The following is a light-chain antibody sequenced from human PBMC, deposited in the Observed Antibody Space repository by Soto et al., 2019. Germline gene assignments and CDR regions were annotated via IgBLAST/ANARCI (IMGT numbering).Light chain of an antibody. CDR3: YSTDFTGDQRA. CDR2: EDT. CDR1: ALAKKY. Sequence: YELTQPPSVSVTPGQTATITCSGDALAKKYAYWYQQKKSGQAPVLVIYEDTKRPSGIPERFSGSASGTMATLTVSGALVEDEADYNCYSTDFTGDQRAFGGGTKLTAL. J-gene: IGLJ3*02. V-gene: IGLV3-10*01.